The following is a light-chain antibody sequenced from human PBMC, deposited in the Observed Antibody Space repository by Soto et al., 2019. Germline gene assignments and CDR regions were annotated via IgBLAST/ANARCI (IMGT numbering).Light chain of an antibody. CDR3: QQRSNWPPVT. V-gene: IGKV3-11*01. Sequence: EIVLTQSPATLSLSPGERATLSCRASQSVSNFLAWYQQKPGQAPRLLIYDASNRATGIPARFSGSGSGTHFTLTISSLEPEDFSVYYCQQRSNWPPVTFGQGTRLEI. J-gene: IGKJ5*01. CDR2: DAS. CDR1: QSVSNF.